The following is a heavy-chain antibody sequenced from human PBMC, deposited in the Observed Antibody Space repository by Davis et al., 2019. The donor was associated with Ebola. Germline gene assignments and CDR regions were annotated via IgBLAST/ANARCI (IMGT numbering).Heavy chain of an antibody. Sequence: GESLKISCAASGFTFSSYWMSWIRQAPGKGLEWVSYISSSGSTIYYAYSVKGRFTISRDNAKNSLYLQMNSLRAEDTAVYYCARGLAYSSSWYTRNYYYYGMDVWGQGTTVTVSS. D-gene: IGHD6-13*01. J-gene: IGHJ6*02. CDR2: ISSSGSTI. CDR3: ARGLAYSSSWYTRNYYYYGMDV. CDR1: GFTFSSYW. V-gene: IGHV3-11*01.